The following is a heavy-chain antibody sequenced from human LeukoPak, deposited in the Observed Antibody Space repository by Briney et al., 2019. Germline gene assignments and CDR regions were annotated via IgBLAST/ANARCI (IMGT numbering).Heavy chain of an antibody. J-gene: IGHJ4*02. Sequence: PGRSLRLSCEASGFTFSSYGMHWVRQAPGQGLEWVAVIWYDGSNKYYADYVKGRFTMSRDTSKTTLYLELNSLRADDTAVYYCARGLEAYYDSSGYALDYWGQGTLVTVSS. CDR2: IWYDGSNK. CDR1: GFTFSSYG. D-gene: IGHD3-22*01. V-gene: IGHV3-33*01. CDR3: ARGLEAYYDSSGYALDY.